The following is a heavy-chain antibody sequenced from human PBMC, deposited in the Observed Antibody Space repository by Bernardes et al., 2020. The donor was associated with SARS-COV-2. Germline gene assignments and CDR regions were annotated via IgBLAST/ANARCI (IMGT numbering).Heavy chain of an antibody. V-gene: IGHV3-21*01. D-gene: IGHD4-17*01. J-gene: IGHJ5*02. CDR1: GSTFSTFN. CDR2: ITPSSDYV. CDR3: ARGHYEGA. Sequence: GGSLRLCCAASGSTFSTFNMNWVRQTPGKGLEWVSSITPSSDYVSYAESVKGRFTISRDNAKNYLYLQMNSLRAEDTAVYYCARGHYEGAWGQGTLVTISS.